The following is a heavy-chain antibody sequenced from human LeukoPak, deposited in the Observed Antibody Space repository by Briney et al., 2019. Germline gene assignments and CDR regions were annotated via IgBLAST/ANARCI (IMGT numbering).Heavy chain of an antibody. Sequence: AGGSLRLSWAASGFTFSSYWMHWVRQAPGKGLVWVSRINSDGSSTSYADSVKGRITISRDNAKNTLYLQMNSLRAEDTAVYYCERTNLLAEPFDSWAQGTLVTVAS. CDR3: ERTNLLAEPFDS. J-gene: IGHJ4*02. V-gene: IGHV3-74*01. CDR1: GFTFSSYW. CDR2: INSDGSST.